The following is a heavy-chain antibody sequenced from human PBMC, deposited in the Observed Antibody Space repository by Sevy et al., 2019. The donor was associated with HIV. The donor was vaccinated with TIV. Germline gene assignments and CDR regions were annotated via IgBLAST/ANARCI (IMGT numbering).Heavy chain of an antibody. CDR1: GFPFSNYA. CDR2: LIGGGSRT. CDR3: AKRRVQSGLSGGGANYGWDV. D-gene: IGHD2-15*01. Sequence: GGSLRLSCAASGFPFSNYAMSWIRRAPGKGLERVSTLIGGGSRTYYADSVTGRFTISRDNSKNTLYLQMNSLRADDTAIYYCAKRRVQSGLSGGGANYGWDVCGHGTTVTVSS. J-gene: IGHJ6*02. V-gene: IGHV3-23*01.